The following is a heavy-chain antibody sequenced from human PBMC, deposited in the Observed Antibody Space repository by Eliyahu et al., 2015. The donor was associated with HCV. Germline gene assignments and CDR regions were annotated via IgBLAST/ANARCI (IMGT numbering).Heavy chain of an antibody. CDR3: TRAGRFTIFGVVFDI. Sequence: EVQLVESGGGLVQPGRSLRLSCAGSGFTXXDYGMSWFRQAPGRGXEWISFIRGKAYDGTTEYAASVXGRFTISRDDSKSITYLQMNSLKTEDTAVYYCTRAGRFTIFGVVFDIWGQGTMVTVSS. D-gene: IGHD3-3*01. CDR1: GFTXXDYG. V-gene: IGHV3-49*03. CDR2: IRGKAYDGTT. J-gene: IGHJ3*02.